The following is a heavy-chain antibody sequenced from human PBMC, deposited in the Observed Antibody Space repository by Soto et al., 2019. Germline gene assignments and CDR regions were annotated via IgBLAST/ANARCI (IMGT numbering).Heavy chain of an antibody. Sequence: SETLSLTCTVSGGSISSSSYYWGWIRQPPGKGLEWIGSIYYSGSTYYNPSLKSRVTISVDTSKNQFSLKLSSVTAADTAVYYCARHTPAISNSDTRGQRNPLTVSS. V-gene: IGHV4-39*01. J-gene: IGHJ5*02. D-gene: IGHD2-15*01. CDR1: GGSISSSSYY. CDR2: IYYSGST. CDR3: ARHTPAISNSDT.